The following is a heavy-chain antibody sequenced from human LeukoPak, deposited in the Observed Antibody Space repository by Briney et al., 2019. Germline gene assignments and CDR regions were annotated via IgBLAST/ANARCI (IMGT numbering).Heavy chain of an antibody. CDR2: INPNSGGT. D-gene: IGHD1-26*01. CDR3: ARFARGRVGATGRYFDY. V-gene: IGHV1-2*02. Sequence: ASVKVSCKASGYTFTDYYMHWVRQAPGQGLEWMGWINPNSGGTNYAQKFQGRVTITRNTSISTAYMELSSLRSEDTAVYYCARFARGRVGATGRYFDYWGQGTLVTVSS. J-gene: IGHJ4*02. CDR1: GYTFTDYY.